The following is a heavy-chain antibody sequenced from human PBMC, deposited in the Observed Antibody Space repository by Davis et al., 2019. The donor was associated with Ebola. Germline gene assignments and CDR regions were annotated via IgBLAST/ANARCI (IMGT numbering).Heavy chain of an antibody. J-gene: IGHJ3*01. D-gene: IGHD3-10*01. Sequence: PGGSLRLSCAASGFPSSNHDMSWIRQAPGEGLEWISSISDSGDREFYADSVKGRFTISRDNAKNSMYLQMNSLRGGDPGLYYCARDLEVGGAFDGWGQGTMVTVSS. CDR1: GFPSSNHD. CDR2: ISDSGDRE. V-gene: IGHV3-11*01. CDR3: ARDLEVGGAFDG.